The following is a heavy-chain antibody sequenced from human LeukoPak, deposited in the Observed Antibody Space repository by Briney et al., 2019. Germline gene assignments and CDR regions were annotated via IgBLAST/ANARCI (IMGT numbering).Heavy chain of an antibody. V-gene: IGHV1-18*04. Sequence: ASVKVSCKASGYTFTGYYMHWVRQAPGQGLEWMGWISVNNGNTHYAQKLQGRGTMTTDTSTNTAYMELRSLRSDDTAVYYCARVTIFGVVIGDFDYWGQGTLVTVSS. J-gene: IGHJ4*02. CDR2: ISVNNGNT. D-gene: IGHD3-3*01. CDR3: ARVTIFGVVIGDFDY. CDR1: GYTFTGYY.